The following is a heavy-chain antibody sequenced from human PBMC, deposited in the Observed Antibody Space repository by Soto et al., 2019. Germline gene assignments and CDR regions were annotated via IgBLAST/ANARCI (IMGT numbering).Heavy chain of an antibody. J-gene: IGHJ4*02. D-gene: IGHD3-10*01. Sequence: EVQLLESGGGLVQPGGSLRLSCAASGFTFGSYAMSWVRQAPGKGLEWVSLVSGTGDSSEYANSVKGRFTISRDYSKTTVFLQMNRLRAEDTAGYFCAKDNGNYGSGSFSHWGQGTLVTVSS. V-gene: IGHV3-23*01. CDR3: AKDNGNYGSGSFSH. CDR2: VSGTGDSS. CDR1: GFTFGSYA.